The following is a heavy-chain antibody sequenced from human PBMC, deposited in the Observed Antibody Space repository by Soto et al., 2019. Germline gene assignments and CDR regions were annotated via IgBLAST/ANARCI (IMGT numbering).Heavy chain of an antibody. D-gene: IGHD3-3*01. V-gene: IGHV1-8*01. CDR1: GYTFTSYD. CDR2: MNPNSGNT. CDR3: ARGSLLDWLPRDYMDV. Sequence: GDSVKVSCKASGYTFTSYDINWVRQATGQGLEWMGWMNPNSGNTGYAQKFQGRVTMTRNTSISTAYMELSSLRSEDTAVYYCARGSLLDWLPRDYMDVWGTGNTVTVSS. J-gene: IGHJ6*03.